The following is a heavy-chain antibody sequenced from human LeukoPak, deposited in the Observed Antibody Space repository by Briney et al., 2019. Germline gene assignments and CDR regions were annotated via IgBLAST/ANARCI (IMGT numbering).Heavy chain of an antibody. J-gene: IGHJ4*02. V-gene: IGHV1-24*01. D-gene: IGHD1-26*01. CDR2: FDPEDGET. Sequence: ASVKVSCKVSGYTLTELSMHWVRQAPGKGLEWMGGFDPEDGETIYAQKSQGRVTMTEDTSTDTAYMELSSLRSEDTAVYYCATQARWELLLEYYFDYWGQGTLVTVSS. CDR1: GYTLTELS. CDR3: ATQARWELLLEYYFDY.